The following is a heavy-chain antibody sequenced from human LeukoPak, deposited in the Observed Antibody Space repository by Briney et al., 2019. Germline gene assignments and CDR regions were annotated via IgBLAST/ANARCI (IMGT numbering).Heavy chain of an antibody. CDR2: IYPGDSDS. CDR1: GYSFTIYW. D-gene: IGHD6-13*01. V-gene: IGHV5-51*01. Sequence: GESLKISCKCSGYSFTIYWIGWVPQMPGKRLEGMGIIYPGDSDSRYSTSFQGQVTISDDNSMSTAYLEWSSLKESDAAMYYCARLGIAVAGKAGYWGQGTLVTVSS. J-gene: IGHJ4*02. CDR3: ARLGIAVAGKAGY.